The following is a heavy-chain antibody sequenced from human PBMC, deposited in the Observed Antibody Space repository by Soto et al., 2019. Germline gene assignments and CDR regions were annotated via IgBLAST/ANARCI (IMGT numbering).Heavy chain of an antibody. D-gene: IGHD5-18*01. CDR2: IYTGGST. J-gene: IGHJ4*02. CDR1: GFTVSSNY. CDR3: ARRHNTDGYNL. V-gene: IGHV3-53*01. Sequence: PGGSLRLSCAASGFTVSSNYMSWVRQAPGKGLEWVSVIYTGGSTDYADSVKGRYTISRDNTKNTLYLQMNSLRAEDTAVDYCARRHNTDGYNLWGQGTQVTVSS.